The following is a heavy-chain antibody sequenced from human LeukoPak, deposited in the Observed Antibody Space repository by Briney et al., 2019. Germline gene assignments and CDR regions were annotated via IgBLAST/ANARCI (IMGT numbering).Heavy chain of an antibody. Sequence: PGGSLRLSCAASGFTVSSNHMIWVRQAPGKGLEWVSVIYSGGSTSYADSVKGRFTISRDNSKNTLYLQLNSLRAEDTAVYYCAKPTTWLGRFDYWGQGALVTVSS. CDR3: AKPTTWLGRFDY. CDR2: IYSGGST. V-gene: IGHV3-53*01. CDR1: GFTVSSNH. J-gene: IGHJ4*02. D-gene: IGHD3-22*01.